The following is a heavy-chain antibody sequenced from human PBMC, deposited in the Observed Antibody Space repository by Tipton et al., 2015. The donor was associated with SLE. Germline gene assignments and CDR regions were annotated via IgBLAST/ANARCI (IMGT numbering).Heavy chain of an antibody. D-gene: IGHD3-10*01. V-gene: IGHV4-59*01. CDR1: GGSISSYY. CDR3: ARGGPSGSYYDGSTIFDY. CDR2: IYYSGST. Sequence: TLSLTCTVSGGSISSYYWSWIRQPPGKGLEWIGYIYYSGSTNYNPSLKSRVTISVDTSKNQFSLKLSSVTAADTAVYYCARGGPSGSYYDGSTIFDYWGQGTLVTVSS. J-gene: IGHJ4*02.